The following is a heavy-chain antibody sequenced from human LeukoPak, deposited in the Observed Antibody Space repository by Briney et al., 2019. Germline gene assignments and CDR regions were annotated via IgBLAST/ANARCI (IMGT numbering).Heavy chain of an antibody. V-gene: IGHV1-8*01. CDR2: MSPNSGDT. CDR3: ARTVIGGNVWNDS. D-gene: IGHD4-23*01. Sequence: GASVKVSCKASGYTFTNYDINWVRQATGQGLEWMGWMSPNSGDTGYAEKFQGRVTMTRDTSTSTAYMELTSLTSDDTGIFYCARTVIGGNVWNDSRGQRTLVTVSS. J-gene: IGHJ5*01. CDR1: GYTFTNYD.